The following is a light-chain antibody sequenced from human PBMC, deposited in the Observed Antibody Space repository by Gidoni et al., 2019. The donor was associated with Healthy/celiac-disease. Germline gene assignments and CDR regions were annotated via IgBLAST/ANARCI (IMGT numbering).Light chain of an antibody. J-gene: IGKJ3*01. Sequence: EIVMTKPPATLSVYPGEQTTLSCRASQSFSSNLAWYQQKPGQAPRLLIYGASTRATGIPARFSGSGSGTEFTLTISSLQSEDFAVYYCQQYNNWPPSCGPGTKVDIK. CDR3: QQYNNWPPS. CDR1: QSFSSN. CDR2: GAS. V-gene: IGKV3-15*01.